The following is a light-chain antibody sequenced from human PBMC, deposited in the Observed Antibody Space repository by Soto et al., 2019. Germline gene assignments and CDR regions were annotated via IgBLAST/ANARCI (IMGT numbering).Light chain of an antibody. CDR1: QSISSW. CDR2: DAS. Sequence: DIQMTQSPSTLSASVGDRVTITCRASQSISSWLAWYQQKPGKAPKLLIYDASSLESGVPSRFSGSGSGTEFTLTISSLQPDDFATYYCQQYNSYQWTFGQGTKLEIK. J-gene: IGKJ1*01. V-gene: IGKV1-5*01. CDR3: QQYNSYQWT.